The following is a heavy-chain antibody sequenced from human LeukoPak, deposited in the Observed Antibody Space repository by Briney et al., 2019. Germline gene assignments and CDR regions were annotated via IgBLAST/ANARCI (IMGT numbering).Heavy chain of an antibody. V-gene: IGHV3-53*01. CDR3: ARVAGWHWFDP. D-gene: IGHD6-19*01. CDR1: GFTVSSNY. Sequence: GGSLRLSCAAFGFTVSSNYMSWVRQAPGKGLEWVSVIYSGGSTYYADSVKGRFTISRDNSKNTLYLQMNSLRAEDTAVYYCARVAGWHWFDPWGQGTLVTVSS. CDR2: IYSGGST. J-gene: IGHJ5*02.